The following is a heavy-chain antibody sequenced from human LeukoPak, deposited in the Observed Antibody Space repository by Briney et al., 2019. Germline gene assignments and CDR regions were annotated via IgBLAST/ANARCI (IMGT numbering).Heavy chain of an antibody. Sequence: PGGSLRLSCAASGFTFSSYAMSWVRQAPGKGLEWVSAISGSGGSTYYADSVKGRFTISRDNSKNTLYLQMNSLRAEDTAVYYCARAPPRGGNSWRSNYWGQGTLVTVSS. J-gene: IGHJ4*02. D-gene: IGHD4-23*01. CDR3: ARAPPRGGNSWRSNY. CDR2: ISGSGGST. CDR1: GFTFSSYA. V-gene: IGHV3-23*01.